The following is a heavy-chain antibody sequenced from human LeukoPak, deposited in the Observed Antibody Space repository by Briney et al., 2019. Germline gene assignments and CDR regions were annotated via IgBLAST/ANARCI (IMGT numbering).Heavy chain of an antibody. CDR1: GYTFTGYY. V-gene: IGHV1-2*02. J-gene: IGHJ4*02. CDR2: INPNSGGT. CDR3: ARTVSYMYYFDS. Sequence: GASVKVSCKASGYTFTGYYMHWVRQAPGQGLEWMGWINPNSGGTNYAQNFQGRVTMTTDTSTSTAYMEPRSLRSDDTAVYYCARTVSYMYYFDSWGQGTLVTVSS. D-gene: IGHD2-21*01.